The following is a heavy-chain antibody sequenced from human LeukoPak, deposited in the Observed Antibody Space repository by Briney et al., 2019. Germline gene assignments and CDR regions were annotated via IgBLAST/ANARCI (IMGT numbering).Heavy chain of an antibody. D-gene: IGHD3-10*01. CDR2: VSASGGST. CDR3: AKSLGNQGVIDY. Sequence: GGSLRLSCAACWFIFRNHAMNWVRQAPGQGLEWVSGVSASGGSTFNTDSVKGRFSISRDNSKNTLYLEMNSLRPEDTALYYCAKSLGNQGVIDYWGQGTLVTVSS. V-gene: IGHV3-23*01. CDR1: WFIFRNHA. J-gene: IGHJ4*02.